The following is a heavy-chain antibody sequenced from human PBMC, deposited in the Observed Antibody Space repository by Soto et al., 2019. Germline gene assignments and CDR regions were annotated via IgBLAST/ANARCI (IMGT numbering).Heavy chain of an antibody. CDR3: ARAKVPAAILGAFDL. J-gene: IGHJ3*01. V-gene: IGHV1-18*01. Sequence: ASVKVSCKASGYTFSTYGITWVRQAPGQGLDLMGWINPFKGDTNSAARFQDRVTMTTDTSTRTAYMELRSLRSDDTAVYYCARAKVPAAILGAFDLWGQGTLVT. CDR2: INPFKGDT. D-gene: IGHD2-2*02. CDR1: GYTFSTYG.